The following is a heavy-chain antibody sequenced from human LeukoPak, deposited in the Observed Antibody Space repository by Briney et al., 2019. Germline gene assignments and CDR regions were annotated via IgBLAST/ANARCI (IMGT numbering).Heavy chain of an antibody. CDR3: AREPLSGSYAFDI. Sequence: SETLSLTCTVSGGSISSGSYYWSWIRQPAGKGLEWIGRIYTSGSTNYNPSLKSRVTISVDTSKNQFSLKLSSVTAADTAVYYCAREPLSGSYAFDIWGQGTMVTVSS. CDR2: IYTSGST. J-gene: IGHJ3*02. D-gene: IGHD3-3*01. V-gene: IGHV4-61*02. CDR1: GGSISSGSYY.